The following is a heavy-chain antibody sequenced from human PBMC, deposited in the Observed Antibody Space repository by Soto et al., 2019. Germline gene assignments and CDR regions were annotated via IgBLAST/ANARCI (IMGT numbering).Heavy chain of an antibody. D-gene: IGHD6-6*01. CDR1: GFTFSSYA. CDR3: AKVPWHLVHSDKLHC. V-gene: IGHV3-23*01. Sequence: EVQLLESGGGLVQPGGSLRISCAASGFTFSSYAITWVRQAPGKGLEWVSVISGSGDSTYYADSVRGRFTISRDNSKNTLYLQMNSLRAEDTAVDVGAKVPWHLVHSDKLHCWAQGTLVTVSS. CDR2: ISGSGDST. J-gene: IGHJ4*02.